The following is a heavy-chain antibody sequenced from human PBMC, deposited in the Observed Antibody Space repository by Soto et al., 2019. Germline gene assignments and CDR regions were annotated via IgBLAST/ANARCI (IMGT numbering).Heavy chain of an antibody. J-gene: IGHJ4*02. CDR1: GFTFSSYA. CDR2: ISGSGGST. D-gene: IGHD1-26*01. CDR3: AKGWSVYSGSYYDGFDY. Sequence: GGSLRLSCAASGFTFSSYAMSWVRQAPGKGLEWVSAISGSGGSTYYADSVKGRFTISRDNSKNTLYLQMNSLRAEDTAVYYCAKGWSVYSGSYYDGFDYWGQGTLVTVSS. V-gene: IGHV3-23*01.